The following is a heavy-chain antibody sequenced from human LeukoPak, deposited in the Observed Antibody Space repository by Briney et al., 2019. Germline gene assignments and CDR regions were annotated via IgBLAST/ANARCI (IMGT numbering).Heavy chain of an antibody. D-gene: IGHD6-13*01. Sequence: ASVKVSCKASGYTFTGCYMHWVRQAPGQGLEWMGWINPNSGGTNYAQKFQGWVTMTRDTFISTAYMELSRLRSDDTAVYYCARDIAAAGTGVYDYWGQGTLVTVSS. J-gene: IGHJ4*02. CDR2: INPNSGGT. CDR3: ARDIAAAGTGVYDY. CDR1: GYTFTGCY. V-gene: IGHV1-2*04.